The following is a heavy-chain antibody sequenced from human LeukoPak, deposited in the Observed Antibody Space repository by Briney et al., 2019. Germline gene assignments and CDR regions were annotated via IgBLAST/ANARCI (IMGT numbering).Heavy chain of an antibody. Sequence: QSGGSLRFSCAVSGFTVSSNYMNWVGQAPGKGLEWVSVIYSGGSTVSPDSVKGGFTISRDNSKNTLYLQMNSLRAEDTAVYYCARVTSAWPYYFDYWGQGTLVTVSS. CDR3: ARVTSAWPYYFDY. V-gene: IGHV3-53*01. D-gene: IGHD6-19*01. CDR1: GFTVSSNY. CDR2: IYSGGST. J-gene: IGHJ4*02.